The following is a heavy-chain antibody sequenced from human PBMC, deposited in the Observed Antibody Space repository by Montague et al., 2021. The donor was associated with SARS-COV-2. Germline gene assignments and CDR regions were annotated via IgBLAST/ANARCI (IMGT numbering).Heavy chain of an antibody. D-gene: IGHD4-11*01. CDR1: GGFISSSN. Sequence: SETLSLTCTVPGGFISSSNWSWIRQPPGKGLVWIGYIYYSGNTNNNHSLQSRVIILIDTSMNQFSLSLSSMTAADSAVYFCARDLLPPRTAIESNIFGLDVWGQGTMVTVSS. CDR3: ARDLLPPRTAIESNIFGLDV. CDR2: IYYSGNT. J-gene: IGHJ6*02. V-gene: IGHV4-59*01.